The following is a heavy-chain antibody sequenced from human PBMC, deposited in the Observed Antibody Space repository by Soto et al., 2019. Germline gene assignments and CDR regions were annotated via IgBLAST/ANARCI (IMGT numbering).Heavy chain of an antibody. Sequence: ESLKISCKGSGHSFASYFIAWVRQMPGKGLEWMGVINPSDSDTRYSPSFQGQVTSSADKSISTAYLQWTSLKASDTAMYYCARGTGGFYSYWGQGTLVTVSS. J-gene: IGHJ4*02. V-gene: IGHV5-51*01. CDR2: INPSDSDT. CDR1: GHSFASYF. D-gene: IGHD3-22*01. CDR3: ARGTGGFYSY.